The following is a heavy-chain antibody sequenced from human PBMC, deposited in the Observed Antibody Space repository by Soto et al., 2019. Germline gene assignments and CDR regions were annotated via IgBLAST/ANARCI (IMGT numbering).Heavy chain of an antibody. V-gene: IGHV4-59*01. J-gene: IGHJ6*03. CDR3: ARVVSPGYYYYMDV. D-gene: IGHD2-15*01. CDR2: IYYSGST. CDR1: GGSISSYY. Sequence: SETLSLTCTVSGGSISSYYWSWIRQPPGKGLEWIGYIYYSGSTNYNPSPKSRVTISVDTSKNQFSLKLSSVTAADTAVYYCARVVSPGYYYYMDVWGKGTTVTVSS.